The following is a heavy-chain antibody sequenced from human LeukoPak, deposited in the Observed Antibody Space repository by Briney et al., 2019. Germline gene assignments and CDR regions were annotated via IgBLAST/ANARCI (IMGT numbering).Heavy chain of an antibody. D-gene: IGHD5-12*01. CDR2: IYSGGST. Sequence: GGSLRLSCAASGFTVSSNYMSWVRQAPGKGLEWVSVIYSGGSTYYADSVKGRFTISRDNSKNTLYLQMNSLRAEDTAVYYCARGYSGYESIDYWGQGTLVTVSS. V-gene: IGHV3-66*01. J-gene: IGHJ4*02. CDR3: ARGYSGYESIDY. CDR1: GFTVSSNY.